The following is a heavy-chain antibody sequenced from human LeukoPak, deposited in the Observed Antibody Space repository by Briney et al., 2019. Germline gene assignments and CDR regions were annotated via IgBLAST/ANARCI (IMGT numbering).Heavy chain of an antibody. CDR1: GYTFTGFY. CDR3: ARDVDASSSLDY. V-gene: IGHV1-2*02. Sequence: ASVRVSCKASGYTFTGFYMHWVRQAPGQGLEWVGWIHPNSGDTTYAQRFQGRVTMTRDTSISTAYMELSSLRSDGTAVYSCARDVDASSSLDYWGQGTLVTVSS. CDR2: IHPNSGDT. D-gene: IGHD2-2*01. J-gene: IGHJ4*02.